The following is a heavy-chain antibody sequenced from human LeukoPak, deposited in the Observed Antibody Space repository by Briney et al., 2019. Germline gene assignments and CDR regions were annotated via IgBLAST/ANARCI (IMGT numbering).Heavy chain of an antibody. V-gene: IGHV4-34*01. CDR1: GGSFRRFH. J-gene: IGHJ4*02. D-gene: IGHD5-12*01. CDR3: ARRTISSIVATINSPLTFDS. CDR2: INPCGST. Sequence: RSETLSLLCVVYGGSFRRFHRRWLRQPPGQGLEWLGEINPCGSTNYNPSLKSPVTISVDTSTNQFSLKLSSVTAADTAVYYCARRTISSIVATINSPLTFDSWAQGPLVTVSS.